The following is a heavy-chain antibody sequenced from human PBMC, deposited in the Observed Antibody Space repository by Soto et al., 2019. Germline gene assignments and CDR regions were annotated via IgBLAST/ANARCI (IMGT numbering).Heavy chain of an antibody. Sequence: GASVKVSCKASGYTFTGYYMHWVRQAPGQGLEWMGWINPNSGGTNYAQKFQGWVTMTRDTSISTAYMELSRLRSDDTAVYYCARDYSNYYYGMDVWGQGTTVTVSS. CDR3: ARDYSNYYYGMDV. J-gene: IGHJ6*02. D-gene: IGHD4-4*01. CDR2: INPNSGGT. CDR1: GYTFTGYY. V-gene: IGHV1-2*04.